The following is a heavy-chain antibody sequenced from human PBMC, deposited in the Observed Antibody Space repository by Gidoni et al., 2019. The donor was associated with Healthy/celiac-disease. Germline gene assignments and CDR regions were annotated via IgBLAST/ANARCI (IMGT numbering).Heavy chain of an antibody. CDR2: IYWDDDK. CDR3: AHRRLPNDYGDLNLDY. V-gene: IGHV2-5*02. Sequence: QITLKESGPTLVKPTQTLTLTCTFSGFSLSTSGVGVGWIRQPPGKALEWLALIYWDDDKRYSPSLKSRLTITKDTSKNQVVLTMTNMDPVDTATYYCAHRRLPNDYGDLNLDYWGQGTLVTVSS. J-gene: IGHJ4*02. D-gene: IGHD4-17*01. CDR1: GFSLSTSGVG.